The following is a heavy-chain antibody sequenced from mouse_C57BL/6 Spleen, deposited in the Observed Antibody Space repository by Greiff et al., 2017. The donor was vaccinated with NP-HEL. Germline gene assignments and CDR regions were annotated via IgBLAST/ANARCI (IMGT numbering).Heavy chain of an antibody. J-gene: IGHJ2*01. CDR2: IYPGSGST. D-gene: IGHD2-3*01. Sequence: VQLQQPGAELVKPGASVKMSCKASGYTFTSYWITWVKQRPGQGLEWIGDIYPGSGSTNYNEKFKSKATLTVDTSSSTAYMQLSSLTSEDSAVYYCARGDGYPYYFDYWGQGTTLTVSS. CDR3: ARGDGYPYYFDY. V-gene: IGHV1-55*01. CDR1: GYTFTSYW.